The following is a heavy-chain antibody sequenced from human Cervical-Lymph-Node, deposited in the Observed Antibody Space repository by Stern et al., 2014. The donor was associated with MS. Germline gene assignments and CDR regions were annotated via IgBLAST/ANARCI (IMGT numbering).Heavy chain of an antibody. V-gene: IGHV3-48*01. CDR2: ISGGSSTI. D-gene: IGHD4-17*01. CDR3: ARDSMDYGDYAPLDY. CDR1: GFTFRSYS. Sequence: EVQLEESGGGLVQPGGSLRLSCAASGFTFRSYSMNWVRQIPGKGLEWISYISGGSSTIYYADSVKGRFPISRDNAKHSLYLQLNSLRAEDSAVYYCARDSMDYGDYAPLDYWGQGTLVTVSS. J-gene: IGHJ4*02.